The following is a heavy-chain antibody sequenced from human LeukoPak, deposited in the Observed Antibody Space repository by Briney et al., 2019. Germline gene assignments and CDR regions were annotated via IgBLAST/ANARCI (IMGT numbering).Heavy chain of an antibody. Sequence: GGSLRLSCAASGFTFSGYSMNWVRQAPGKGLEWVSSISPTGKYVWYVDSLKGRSTISRDNAENSLFLQMNTLRAEDTAVYYCVRDALGESGAGGYWGQGTLVTVSS. D-gene: IGHD3-10*01. CDR2: ISPTGKYV. CDR3: VRDALGESGAGGY. CDR1: GFTFSGYS. J-gene: IGHJ4*02. V-gene: IGHV3-21*01.